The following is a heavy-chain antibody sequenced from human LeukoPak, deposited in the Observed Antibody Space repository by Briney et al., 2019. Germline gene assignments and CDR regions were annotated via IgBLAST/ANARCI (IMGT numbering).Heavy chain of an antibody. V-gene: IGHV3-23*01. J-gene: IGHJ4*02. D-gene: IGHD5-12*01. CDR2: FSGSGGNT. Sequence: GGSLRLSCAASGFTFSSYAMSWVRQAPGKGLEWVSTFSGSGGNTYYADSVKGRFTISRDNSKNTLHLQMNSLRAEDTAVYYCAKDKGDGWLYSAGFDYWGQGTLVTVSS. CDR1: GFTFSSYA. CDR3: AKDKGDGWLYSAGFDY.